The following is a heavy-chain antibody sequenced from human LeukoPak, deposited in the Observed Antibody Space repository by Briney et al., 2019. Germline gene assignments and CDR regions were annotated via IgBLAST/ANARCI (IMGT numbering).Heavy chain of an antibody. D-gene: IGHD6-13*01. Sequence: PGGSLRLSCATSGFTFNNYAMSWVRQAPGKGLEWVSYISSSGSTIYYADSVKGRFTISRDNAKNSLYLQMNSLRAEDTAVYYCARVGIAAAGYGYAFDIWGQGTMVTVSS. CDR3: ARVGIAAAGYGYAFDI. CDR2: ISSSGSTI. J-gene: IGHJ3*02. CDR1: GFTFNNYA. V-gene: IGHV3-11*04.